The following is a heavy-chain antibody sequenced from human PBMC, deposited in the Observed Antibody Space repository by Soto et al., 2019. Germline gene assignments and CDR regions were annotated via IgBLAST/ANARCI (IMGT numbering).Heavy chain of an antibody. CDR2: IRSSSSSI. V-gene: IGHV3-48*01. CDR1: GFSFSSDS. J-gene: IGHJ5*02. CDR3: ARAASLTWFDP. Sequence: EVQLVESGGGLVQPGGSLRLSCAASGFSFSSDSMNWVRQAPVKGLEWVPYIRSSSSSIYYADSVQGRVTITRDNAKNSVYMQMRSLRAEDTAVYYCARAASLTWFDPWGQGTLVTVSS.